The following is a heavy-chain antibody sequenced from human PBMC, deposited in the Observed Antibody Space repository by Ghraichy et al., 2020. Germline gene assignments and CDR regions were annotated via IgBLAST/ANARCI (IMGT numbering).Heavy chain of an antibody. Sequence: GGSLRLSCAASGFTFSNYWMSWVRQAPGKGLEWVANIKQDGSEKNYVDSVKGRFTISRDNAKNSLYLQVNSLRAEDTAVYYCAGGVTIIPSGMRAFDIWGQGTMVTVSS. V-gene: IGHV3-7*03. CDR1: GFTFSNYW. D-gene: IGHD3-3*01. CDR2: IKQDGSEK. J-gene: IGHJ3*02. CDR3: AGGVTIIPSGMRAFDI.